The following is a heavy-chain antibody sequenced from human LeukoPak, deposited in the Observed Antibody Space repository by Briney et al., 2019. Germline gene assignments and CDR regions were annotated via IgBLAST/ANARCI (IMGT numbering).Heavy chain of an antibody. Sequence: ASVKVSCKASGYTFTSYAMHWVRQAPGQGLEWMGWITPSGGTNYPQKFQGRVAITRDTSITTAYMDLSRLTSDDTAVYYCARERYGDGFAHFDYWGQGALVTVSS. J-gene: IGHJ4*02. CDR1: GYTFTSYA. CDR2: ITPSGGT. D-gene: IGHD5-24*01. CDR3: ARERYGDGFAHFDY. V-gene: IGHV1-2*02.